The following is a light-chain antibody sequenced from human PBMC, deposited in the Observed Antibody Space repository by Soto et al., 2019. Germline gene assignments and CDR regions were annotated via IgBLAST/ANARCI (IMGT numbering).Light chain of an antibody. CDR2: NND. V-gene: IGLV1-40*01. CDR3: QSYDDGLSGSV. CDR1: SSNIGAGYA. J-gene: IGLJ2*01. Sequence: QSVLTQPPSVSGAPGQRVTISCTGTSSNIGAGYAVHWYQQLPGTAPKLLIYNNDNRPSDVPDRISASNSGTSASLAITGLQAEDEAHYYCQSYDDGLSGSVFGGGTKVTVL.